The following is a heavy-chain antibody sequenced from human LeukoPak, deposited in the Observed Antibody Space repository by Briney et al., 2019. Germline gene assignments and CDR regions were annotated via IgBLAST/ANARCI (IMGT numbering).Heavy chain of an antibody. V-gene: IGHV3-23*01. D-gene: IGHD2-15*01. Sequence: PGGSLRLSCAASGFTFTSYAMNWVRQAPGKGLEWVSTIIGSGGDTYYADSVKGPFTTSTDNSKNTLYLKMRSVRAEDTAVYYCAKGCSGSSSYSAIDSWGQGSLVTVSS. J-gene: IGHJ4*02. CDR2: IIGSGGDT. CDR1: GFTFTSYA. CDR3: AKGCSGSSSYSAIDS.